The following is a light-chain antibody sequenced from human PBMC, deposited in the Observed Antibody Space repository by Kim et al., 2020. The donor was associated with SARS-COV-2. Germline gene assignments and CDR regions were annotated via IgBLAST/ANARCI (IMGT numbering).Light chain of an antibody. V-gene: IGKV1-5*03. CDR3: QHYSRFPYT. CDR2: LAS. Sequence: ASVGDRVTITCRASQTIITWLAWYQQKPGKAPNLLIYLASTLESGVPSRFIGSGSGTEFTLTIDSLQPDDFATYYCQHYSRFPYTFGQGTKVDIK. CDR1: QTIITW. J-gene: IGKJ2*01.